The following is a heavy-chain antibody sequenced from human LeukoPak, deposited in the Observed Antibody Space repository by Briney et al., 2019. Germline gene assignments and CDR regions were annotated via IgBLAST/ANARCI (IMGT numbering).Heavy chain of an antibody. CDR2: INHSGST. CDR1: GGSVSSGSYY. J-gene: IGHJ6*02. V-gene: IGHV4-39*07. Sequence: SETLSLTCTVSGGSVSSGSYYWSWIRQPPGKGLEWIGEINHSGSTNCNPSLKSRVTISADTSKNQFSLKLSSVTAADTAVYYCARGGYDSSGYYARDYYYYGMDAWGQGTTVTVSS. CDR3: ARGGYDSSGYYARDYYYYGMDA. D-gene: IGHD3-22*01.